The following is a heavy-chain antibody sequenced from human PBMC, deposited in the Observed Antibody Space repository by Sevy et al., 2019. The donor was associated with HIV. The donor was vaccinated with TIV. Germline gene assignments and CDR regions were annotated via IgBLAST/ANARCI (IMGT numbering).Heavy chain of an antibody. J-gene: IGHJ2*01. V-gene: IGHV3-48*02. CDR1: GFSFSGYS. D-gene: IGHD7-27*01. Sequence: GGSLRLSCAASGFSFSGYSMNWVRQAPGKGLEWVSYISTSSSSIHYADSMKGRFTVSRDNAKNSLYLQMNNLSDEATAIYYCARDPGFWYFDLWGRGTLVTVSS. CDR3: ARDPGFWYFDL. CDR2: ISTSSSSI.